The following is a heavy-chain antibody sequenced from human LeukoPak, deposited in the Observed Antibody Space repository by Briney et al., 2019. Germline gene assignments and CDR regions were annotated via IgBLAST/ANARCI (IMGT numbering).Heavy chain of an antibody. CDR2: INHSGST. CDR3: ARRNKVVVPAAIDYYYYYMDV. V-gene: IGHV4-34*01. D-gene: IGHD2-2*01. J-gene: IGHJ6*03. CDR1: GGSFIGYY. Sequence: TLSLTCPVCGGSFIGYYWSWIRQPPGKGLEWIGEINHSGSTNYNPSLKSRGTISVDTSKNQSSLKLSSVTAADTAVYYCARRNKVVVPAAIDYYYYYMDVWGKGTTVTISS.